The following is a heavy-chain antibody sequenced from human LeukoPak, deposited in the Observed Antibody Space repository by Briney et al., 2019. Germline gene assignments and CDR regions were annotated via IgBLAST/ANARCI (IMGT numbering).Heavy chain of an antibody. CDR2: IYSGGST. J-gene: IGHJ6*03. CDR1: GFTFSNAW. Sequence: GGSLRLSCAASGFTFSNAWMSWVRQAPGKGLEWVSVIYSGGSTYYADSVKGRFTISRDNSKNTLYLQMNSLRAEDTAVYYCARDRVRGDFDHYYYMDVWGKGTTVTISS. D-gene: IGHD3-10*02. CDR3: ARDRVRGDFDHYYYMDV. V-gene: IGHV3-66*01.